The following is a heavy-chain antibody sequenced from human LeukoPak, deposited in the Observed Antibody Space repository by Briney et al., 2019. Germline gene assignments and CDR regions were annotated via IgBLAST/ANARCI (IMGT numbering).Heavy chain of an antibody. CDR1: GFTFTNYP. CDR2: IKQDGSEK. Sequence: GGSLRLSCAASGFTFTNYPMHWVRQAPGKGLEWVANIKQDGSEKYYVDSVKGRFTISRDNAKNSLYLQMNSLRAEDTAVYYCARVGLWNYYDSSGYYNDYWGQGTLVTVSS. CDR3: ARVGLWNYYDSSGYYNDY. J-gene: IGHJ4*02. V-gene: IGHV3-7*03. D-gene: IGHD3-22*01.